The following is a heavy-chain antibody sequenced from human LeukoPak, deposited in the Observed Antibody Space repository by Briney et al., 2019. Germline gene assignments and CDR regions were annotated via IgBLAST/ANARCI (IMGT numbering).Heavy chain of an antibody. J-gene: IGHJ6*02. CDR3: AREIAVAVHYYYGMDV. V-gene: IGHV1-2*02. Sequence: ASVKVSCKASGYTFTGYYMHWERQAPGQGLGWMGWINPNSGGTNYAQKFQGRVTMTRDTSISTAYMELSRLRSDDTAVYYCAREIAVAVHYYYGMDVWGQGTTVTVSS. CDR2: INPNSGGT. D-gene: IGHD6-19*01. CDR1: GYTFTGYY.